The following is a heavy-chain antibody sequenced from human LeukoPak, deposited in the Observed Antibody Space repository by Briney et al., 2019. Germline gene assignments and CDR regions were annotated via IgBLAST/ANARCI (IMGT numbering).Heavy chain of an antibody. CDR2: ISSSSSYI. CDR3: ARDRPLRSTVSKGGDAFDI. D-gene: IGHD4-17*01. V-gene: IGHV3-21*01. J-gene: IGHJ3*02. CDR1: GFTFSSYS. Sequence: GGSLRLSCAASGFTFSSYSMNWVRQAPGKGLEWVSSISSSSSYIYYADSVKGRFTISRDNAKNSLYLQMNSLRAEDTAVYYCARDRPLRSTVSKGGDAFDIWGQGTMVTVSS.